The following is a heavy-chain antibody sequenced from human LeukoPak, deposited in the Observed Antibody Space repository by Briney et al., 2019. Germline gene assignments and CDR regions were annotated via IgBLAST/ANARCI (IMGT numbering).Heavy chain of an antibody. CDR2: IYYSGST. CDR1: GGSISSSAYY. V-gene: IGHV4-39*02. Sequence: KPSETLSLTRTVSGGSISSSAYYWGWIRQPPGKGLEWIGTIYYSGSTYYNPSLNSRVTISGDTSKNQFSLKLTSVTAADTAVYYCAREPGSVWRMFYFDFWGQGILVTVSS. J-gene: IGHJ4*02. CDR3: AREPGSVWRMFYFDF. D-gene: IGHD6-25*01.